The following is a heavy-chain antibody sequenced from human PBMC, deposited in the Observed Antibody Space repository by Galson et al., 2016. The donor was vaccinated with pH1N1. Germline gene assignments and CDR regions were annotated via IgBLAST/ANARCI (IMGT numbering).Heavy chain of an antibody. CDR2: ITGSGGGT. J-gene: IGHJ4*02. CDR3: AKVGGFYYGTFDY. CDR1: GFTFSSYA. D-gene: IGHD1-26*01. Sequence: SLRLSCAASGFTFSSYAMAWVRQAPGKGLECVSTITGSGGGTYYADSVKGRFTFSRDNSKNTLYLQMNSLRAEDTAVYYCAKVGGFYYGTFDYWGQGTLVTVSS. V-gene: IGHV3-23*01.